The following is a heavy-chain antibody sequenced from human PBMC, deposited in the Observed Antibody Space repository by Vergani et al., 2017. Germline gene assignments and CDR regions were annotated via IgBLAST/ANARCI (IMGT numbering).Heavy chain of an antibody. CDR2: IYYSGST. V-gene: IGHV4-31*03. CDR3: ASRGTGTVIEDY. D-gene: IGHD1-1*01. J-gene: IGHJ4*02. CDR1: GGSISRGGYY. Sequence: QVQLPESGPGLVKPSQTLSLPCTVSGGSISRGGYYWSWIRQHPGKGLEWIGYIYYSGSTYYNPSLKRRVTISVDTSKKQFSLKLSSVTAADTAVYYCASRGTGTVIEDYGGQGTLVTVSS.